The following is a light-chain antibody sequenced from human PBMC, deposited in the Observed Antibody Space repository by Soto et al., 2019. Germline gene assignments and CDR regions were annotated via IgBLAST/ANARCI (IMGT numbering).Light chain of an antibody. CDR3: QHYGTSGFT. J-gene: IGKJ4*01. CDR2: GAT. CDR1: QSVSGRY. Sequence: EMVLRQSPGTLSLSPGEGATLSCRASQSVSGRYLAWYQHQRGQAPRLVIYGATKRGAGIPDSFSGTGSDTDFTLIISRLEPDDFAVYYCQHYGTSGFTFGGGTRVEI. V-gene: IGKV3-20*01.